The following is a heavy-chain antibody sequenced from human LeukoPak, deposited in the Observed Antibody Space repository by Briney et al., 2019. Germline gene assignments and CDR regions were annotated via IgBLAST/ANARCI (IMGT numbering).Heavy chain of an antibody. CDR2: ISSGGGGI. CDR3: ARDGASHPSIYYFDY. Sequence: GGSLRLSCAASGFTFSSYEMNWVRQAPGKGLEWVSYISSGGGGIFYADSVKGRFTISRDNAKNSLHLQMNSLRAEDTAVYYCARDGASHPSIYYFDYWGQGILVTVSS. V-gene: IGHV3-48*03. D-gene: IGHD4-17*01. J-gene: IGHJ4*02. CDR1: GFTFSSYE.